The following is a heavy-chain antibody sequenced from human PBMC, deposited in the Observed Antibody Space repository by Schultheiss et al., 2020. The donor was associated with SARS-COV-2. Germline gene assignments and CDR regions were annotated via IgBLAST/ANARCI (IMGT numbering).Heavy chain of an antibody. CDR1: GGSISSGAYY. J-gene: IGHJ5*01. Sequence: SETLSLTCTASGGSISSGAYYWSWIGQHPGKGLEWIGYIYYSGSANYNPSLKSRVTVSVDTSKNQFSLKLNSVTAADTTVYFCARLYCTRTSCYVDSWGQGTLVTVSS. CDR2: IYYSGSA. V-gene: IGHV4-61*08. CDR3: ARLYCTRTSCYVDS. D-gene: IGHD2-2*01.